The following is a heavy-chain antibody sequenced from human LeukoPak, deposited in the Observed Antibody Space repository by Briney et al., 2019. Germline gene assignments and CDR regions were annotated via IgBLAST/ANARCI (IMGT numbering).Heavy chain of an antibody. J-gene: IGHJ4*02. CDR1: GFTFSSYA. V-gene: IGHV3-64D*06. CDR2: ISSNGGST. Sequence: GGSLRLSCSASGFTFSSYAMHWVRQAPGKGLEYVSSISSNGGSTYYADSVKGRFTVSRDNSKNTLYLQVSSLRAEDTAVYYCVKEDIVATQFDYWGQGTLVIVSS. D-gene: IGHD5-12*01. CDR3: VKEDIVATQFDY.